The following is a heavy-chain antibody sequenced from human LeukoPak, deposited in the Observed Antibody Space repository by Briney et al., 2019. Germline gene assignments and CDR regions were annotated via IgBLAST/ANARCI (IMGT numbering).Heavy chain of an antibody. D-gene: IGHD3-22*01. Sequence: GASVKVSCKASGYTFTSYAMHWVRQAPGQRLEWMGWINAGNGNTKYSQKFQGRVTITRDTSASTAYMELSSLRSEDTAVYYCARVYYYDSSGYYFFGYWGQGTLVTVSS. CDR3: ARVYYYDSSGYYFFGY. CDR2: INAGNGNT. CDR1: GYTFTSYA. J-gene: IGHJ4*02. V-gene: IGHV1-3*01.